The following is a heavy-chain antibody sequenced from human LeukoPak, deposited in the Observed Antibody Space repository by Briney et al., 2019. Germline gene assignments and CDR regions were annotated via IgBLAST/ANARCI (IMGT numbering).Heavy chain of an antibody. J-gene: IGHJ4*02. D-gene: IGHD5-12*01. V-gene: IGHV1-3*01. CDR2: INAGNGNT. Sequence: EASVKVSCKASGYTFTSYAMHWVRQAPGQGLEWMGWINAGNGNTKYSQKFQGRVTITRDTSASTAYMELSSLRSEDTAVFYCARSIGYSAYEFDYWGQGTPVTVSS. CDR3: ARSIGYSAYEFDY. CDR1: GYTFTSYA.